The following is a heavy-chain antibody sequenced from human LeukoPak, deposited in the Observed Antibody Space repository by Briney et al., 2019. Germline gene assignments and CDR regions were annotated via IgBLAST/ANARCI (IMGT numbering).Heavy chain of an antibody. CDR1: GYSISSGYY. V-gene: IGHV4-38-2*02. Sequence: SETLSLTCTVSGYSISSGYYWGWIRQPPGKGLEWIGSIYHSGSTYYNPSLKSRVTISVDTSKNQFSLKLSSVTAADTAVYYCARDYCSSARCYGDAFDIWGQGTMVTVSS. D-gene: IGHD2-2*01. J-gene: IGHJ3*02. CDR3: ARDYCSSARCYGDAFDI. CDR2: IYHSGST.